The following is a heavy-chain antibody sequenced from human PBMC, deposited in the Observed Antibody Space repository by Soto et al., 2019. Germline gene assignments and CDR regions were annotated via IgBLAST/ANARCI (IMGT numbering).Heavy chain of an antibody. V-gene: IGHV3-9*01. CDR2: ISWGSANI. CDR3: AKGARGDNLYYFDY. CDR1: GFTFDDYG. J-gene: IGHJ4*02. Sequence: EVQLVECGGALVQPGRSLRHSCAASGFTFDDYGMYWVRQAPGKGLEWVSGISWGSANIAYADSVKGRFTISRDNVKNSLYLQMNSLRIEDTALYYCAKGARGDNLYYFDYWGQGTLVAVSS. D-gene: IGHD5-18*01.